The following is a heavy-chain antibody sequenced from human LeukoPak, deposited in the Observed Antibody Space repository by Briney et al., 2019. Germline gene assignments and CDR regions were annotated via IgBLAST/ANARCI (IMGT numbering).Heavy chain of an antibody. J-gene: IGHJ4*02. CDR1: GFTFSNYA. D-gene: IGHD2-21*01. CDR2: ISYDGSKK. V-gene: IGHV3-30-3*01. Sequence: PGGSLRLSCVASGFTFSNYAVHWVRQAPGKGLEWVAVISYDGSKKYYADSVKGRFTISRDNSQNTLYLQMNSLRAEDTAVYYCARDQNILAGIPDYWGQGTLVTVSS. CDR3: ARDQNILAGIPDY.